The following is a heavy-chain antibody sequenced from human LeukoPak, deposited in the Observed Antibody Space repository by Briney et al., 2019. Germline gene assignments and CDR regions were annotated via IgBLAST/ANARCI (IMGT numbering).Heavy chain of an antibody. CDR3: AKGGRGNGEVY. V-gene: IGHV3-7*01. CDR1: GFTFSSYR. Sequence: GGSLRLSCAVSGFTFSSYRMNWVRQAPGKGLEWVADIKHVGSEKNYVDSVKGRFTISRDNAKSSLFLQMNDLRAEDTAVYYCAKGGRGNGEVYWGQGTLVTVSS. J-gene: IGHJ4*02. D-gene: IGHD2-8*01. CDR2: IKHVGSEK.